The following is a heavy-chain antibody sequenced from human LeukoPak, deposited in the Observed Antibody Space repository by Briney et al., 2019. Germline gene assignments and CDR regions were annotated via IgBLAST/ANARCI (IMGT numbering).Heavy chain of an antibody. D-gene: IGHD2-21*01. CDR2: IKQDGNQ. CDR1: GVTFSRHW. V-gene: IGHV3-7*01. CDR3: ERCPEDSDRLDYFDH. Sequence: GGSLRLSCAVSGVTFSRHWRRWVRQAPGKGLEWVANIKQDGNQYYVDSVKGRFIISRDNARNPLSLQLSSLRVEDSAMYYCERCPEDSDRLDYFDHWGQGTLVTVSS. J-gene: IGHJ4*02.